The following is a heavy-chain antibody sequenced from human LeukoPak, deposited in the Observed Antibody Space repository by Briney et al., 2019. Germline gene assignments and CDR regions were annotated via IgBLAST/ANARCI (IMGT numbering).Heavy chain of an antibody. CDR1: GGSISSGGYY. CDR3: ARVRDVALWFGELVGPEQGYFDY. V-gene: IGHV4-31*03. CDR2: IYYSGST. Sequence: SQTLSLTCTVSGGSISSGGYYWSWIRQHPGKGLEWIGYIYYSGSTYYNPSLKSRVTISVDTSKNQFSLKLSSVTAADTAVYYCARVRDVALWFGELVGPEQGYFDYWGQGTLVTVSS. D-gene: IGHD3-10*01. J-gene: IGHJ4*02.